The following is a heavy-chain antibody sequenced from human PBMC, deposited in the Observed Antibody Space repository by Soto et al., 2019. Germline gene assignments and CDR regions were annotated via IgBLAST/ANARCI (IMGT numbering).Heavy chain of an antibody. CDR1: GGTFSSYA. CDR2: IIPIFGTA. Sequence: QVQLVQSGAEVKKPGSSVKVSCKASGGTFSSYAISWVRQAPGQGLEWMGGIIPIFGTANYAQKFQGRVTITADESTSTAYMELSSLRYEDTAGYYCARGAGSSWPNGGAFDIWGQGTMVTGSS. V-gene: IGHV1-69*01. D-gene: IGHD6-13*01. J-gene: IGHJ3*02. CDR3: ARGAGSSWPNGGAFDI.